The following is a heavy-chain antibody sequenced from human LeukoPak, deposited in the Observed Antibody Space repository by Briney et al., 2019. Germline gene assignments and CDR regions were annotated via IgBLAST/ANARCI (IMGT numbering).Heavy chain of an antibody. CDR2: IYYSGST. CDR3: ARERRRGYSGYDSGSGWFDP. CDR1: GGSISSYY. V-gene: IGHV4-59*01. D-gene: IGHD5-12*01. J-gene: IGHJ5*02. Sequence: SETLSLTCTVSGGSISSYYWSWIRQPPGKGLEWIGYIYYSGSTNYNPSLKSRVTISVDTSKNQFSLKLSSVTAADTAVYYCARERRRGYSGYDSGSGWFDPWGQGTLVTVSS.